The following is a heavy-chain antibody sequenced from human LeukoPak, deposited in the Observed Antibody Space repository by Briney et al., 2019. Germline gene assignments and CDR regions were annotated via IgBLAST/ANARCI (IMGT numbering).Heavy chain of an antibody. D-gene: IGHD3-3*01. CDR1: GFTLSSYW. J-gene: IGHJ6*03. Sequence: GGSLRLSCAASGFTLSSYWMSWVRQAPGKGLEWVANIKQDGSEKYYVDSVKGRFTISRDNAKNSLYLQMNSLRAEDTAVYYCARLRYHDFWSGYWKYYYYMDVWGKGTTVTVSS. CDR3: ARLRYHDFWSGYWKYYYYMDV. V-gene: IGHV3-7*01. CDR2: IKQDGSEK.